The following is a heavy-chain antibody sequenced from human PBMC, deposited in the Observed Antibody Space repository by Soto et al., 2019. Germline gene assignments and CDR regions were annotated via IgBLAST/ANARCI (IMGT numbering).Heavy chain of an antibody. CDR3: ARDDQFAEWLLNGQYYYYYYMDV. CDR1: GFTFSSYG. D-gene: IGHD3-3*01. V-gene: IGHV3-33*01. CDR2: IWYDGSNK. Sequence: GGSLRLSCAASGFTFSSYGMHWVRQAPGKGLEWVAVIWYDGSNKYYADSVKGRFTISRDNSKNTLYLQMNSLRAEDTAVYYCARDDQFAEWLLNGQYYYYYYMDVWGKGTTVTVSS. J-gene: IGHJ6*03.